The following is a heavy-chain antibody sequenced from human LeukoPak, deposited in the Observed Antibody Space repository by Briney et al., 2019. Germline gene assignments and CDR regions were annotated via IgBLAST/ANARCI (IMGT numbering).Heavy chain of an antibody. J-gene: IGHJ6*01. CDR3: ARDTVVMSKPYYYFCGMDV. CDR2: LNPDSGST. Sequence: ASVKVSCKASGYTFTGYYIHWVRQAPGQGLEWMGSLNPDSGSTNSAQNFQGRVTMTRDTSTSTAYLELNRLRSDDTAVYYCARDTVVMSKPYYYFCGMDVWGQGPRVSVS. D-gene: IGHD4-23*01. CDR1: GYTFTGYY. V-gene: IGHV1-2*02.